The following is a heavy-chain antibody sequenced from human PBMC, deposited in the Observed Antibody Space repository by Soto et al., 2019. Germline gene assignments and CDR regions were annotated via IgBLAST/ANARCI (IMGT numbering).Heavy chain of an antibody. V-gene: IGHV4-39*01. CDR1: GSSISTSSDF. Sequence: PSETLSLTCSVSGSSISTSSDFWGWIRQAPGKGLEWIGNVYQSGTTRLNPSLKSRVSIFVDRSKNQFSLELNSATAADRAVYYCARQPESASYFDYWGQGILVTV. CDR2: VYQSGTT. CDR3: ARQPESASYFDY. J-gene: IGHJ4*02.